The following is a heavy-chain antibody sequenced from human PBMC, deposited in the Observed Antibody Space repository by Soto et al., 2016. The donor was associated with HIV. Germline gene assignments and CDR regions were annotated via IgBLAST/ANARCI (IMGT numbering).Heavy chain of an antibody. V-gene: IGHV4-38-2*01. D-gene: IGHD6-13*01. CDR3: AADQGIAAAGDY. Sequence: VQESGPGLVKPSETLSLTCAVSGYSMSSGYYWGWIRQPPGKGLEWIGSIYHSGSTYYNPSLKSRVTISVDTSKNQFSLKLSSVTAADTAVYYCAADQGIAAAGDYWGQGTLVTVSS. J-gene: IGHJ4*02. CDR2: IYHSGST. CDR1: GYSMSSGYY.